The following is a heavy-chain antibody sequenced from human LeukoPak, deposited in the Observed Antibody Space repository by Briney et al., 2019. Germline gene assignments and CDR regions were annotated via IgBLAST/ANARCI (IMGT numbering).Heavy chain of an antibody. CDR2: INHSGST. J-gene: IGHJ4*02. CDR1: GGSISSYY. V-gene: IGHV4-34*01. D-gene: IGHD4-17*01. Sequence: SETLSLTCTVSGGSISSYYWSWIRQPPGKGLEWIGEINHSGSTNYNPSLKSRVTISVDTSKNQFSLKLSSVTAADTAVYYCARPTTSRRFDYWGQGTLVTVSS. CDR3: ARPTTSRRFDY.